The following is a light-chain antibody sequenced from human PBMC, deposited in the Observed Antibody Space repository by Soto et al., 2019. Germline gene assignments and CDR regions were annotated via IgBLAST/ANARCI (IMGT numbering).Light chain of an antibody. CDR3: QQRSDWPST. CDR2: DAS. J-gene: IGKJ4*01. Sequence: EIVLTQSPATLSLSPGERATLSCRASQSVSRYLAWYQQKPGQAPRLLIYDASNRATGIPARFSGSGSGTDCPLTISSLEPEDFAVYYCQQRSDWPSTFGGGTKVQIK. V-gene: IGKV3-11*01. CDR1: QSVSRY.